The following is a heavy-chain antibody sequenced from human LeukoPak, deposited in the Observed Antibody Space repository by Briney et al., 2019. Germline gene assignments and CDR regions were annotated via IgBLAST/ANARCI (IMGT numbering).Heavy chain of an antibody. CDR1: GSSINRSSKY. CDR3: ATFSGNYVFDY. CDR2: VYYSGST. D-gene: IGHD1-26*01. J-gene: IGHJ4*02. V-gene: IGHV4-39*02. Sequence: PSETLSLTCSVSGSSINRSSKYWGWIRQSPGKGLEWIGSVYYSGSTDYNSSLESRVTISVDTSKNHFSLKLSSVTAADTAVYYCATFSGNYVFDYWGQGTRVTVSS.